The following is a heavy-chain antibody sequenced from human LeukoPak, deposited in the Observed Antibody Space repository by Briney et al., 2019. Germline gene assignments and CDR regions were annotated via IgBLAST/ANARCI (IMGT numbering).Heavy chain of an antibody. D-gene: IGHD2-15*01. J-gene: IGHJ6*02. Sequence: HTGGALRLACAVSGFTFRSYRGTSGRQAPGKGLEWVSYISRISSTINYAHCLKGQFTISINKARNSLYLQMNSLRDEDTAVYYCASLGYGEGDVWGQGTTVTVSS. V-gene: IGHV3-48*02. CDR1: GFTFRSYR. CDR2: ISRISSTI. CDR3: ASLGYGEGDV.